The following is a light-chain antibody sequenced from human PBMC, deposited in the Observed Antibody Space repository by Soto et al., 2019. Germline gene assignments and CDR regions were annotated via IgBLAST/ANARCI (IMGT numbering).Light chain of an antibody. CDR3: CSYACSSTVI. J-gene: IGLJ2*01. CDR1: SSDVGTYNL. Sequence: QSVLTQPASVSGSPGQSITISCTGTSSDVGTYNLVSWYQQHPGKAPKLMIYEGGKRPSGVSNRFSGSKSGNTASLTISGLQAEDEADYYCCSYACSSTVIFGGGTKLTVL. V-gene: IGLV2-23*01. CDR2: EGG.